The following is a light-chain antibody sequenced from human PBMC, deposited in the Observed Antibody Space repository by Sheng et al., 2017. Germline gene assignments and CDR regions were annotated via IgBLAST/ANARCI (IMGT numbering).Light chain of an antibody. CDR3: QQYYSTPT. CDR2: GAS. V-gene: IGKV3-15*01. Sequence: EIVMTQSPVTLSVSPGERATLSCRASQSVRSNLAWYQHKPGQPPRLLIYGASTRATGVPARIGGSGSGTEFTLTISSLQSEDVAVYYCQQYYSTPTFG. J-gene: IGKJ3*01. CDR1: QSVRSN.